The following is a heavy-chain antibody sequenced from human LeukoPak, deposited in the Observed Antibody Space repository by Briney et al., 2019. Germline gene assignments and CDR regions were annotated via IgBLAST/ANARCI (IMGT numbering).Heavy chain of an antibody. D-gene: IGHD2/OR15-2a*01. CDR1: GDSISSGDHY. CDR2: IHYSGST. J-gene: IGHJ4*02. CDR3: ARAAADTNSWYYFDY. Sequence: SQTLSFTCTVSGDSISSGDHYWSWIRQPPGKGLEWIGYIHYSGSTYYNPSVKSRVIISVAMSKNQFSLSLDSLTAADSAVYYCARAAADTNSWYYFDYWGQGTLVTVSS. V-gene: IGHV4-30-4*01.